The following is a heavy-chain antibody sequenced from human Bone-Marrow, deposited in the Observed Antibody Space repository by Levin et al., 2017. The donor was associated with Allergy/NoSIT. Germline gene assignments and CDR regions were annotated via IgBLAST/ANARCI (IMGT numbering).Heavy chain of an antibody. V-gene: IGHV3-9*01. CDR1: GFTFDDYA. Sequence: LSLTCAASGFTFDDYAMHWVRQAPGKGLEWVSGISWNSGSIGYADSVKGRFTISRDNAKNSLYLQMNSLRAEDTALYYCAKGDAFDIWGQGTMVTVSS. CDR2: ISWNSGSI. CDR3: AKGDAFDI. J-gene: IGHJ3*02.